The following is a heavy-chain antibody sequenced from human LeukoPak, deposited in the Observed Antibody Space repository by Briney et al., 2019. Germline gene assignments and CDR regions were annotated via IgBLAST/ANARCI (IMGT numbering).Heavy chain of an antibody. Sequence: PSQTLSLSCAVSGVSISSCGYYWSWIRPQPGQGLEWIVYINYSGSTYYNPSLKSRVTISVNTYKNQFHLKLSSVTAADTAVYYCARDQEGRGGFDPWGQGTLVTVSS. D-gene: IGHD3-16*01. CDR2: INYSGST. J-gene: IGHJ5*02. V-gene: IGHV4-31*11. CDR1: GVSISSCGYY. CDR3: ARDQEGRGGFDP.